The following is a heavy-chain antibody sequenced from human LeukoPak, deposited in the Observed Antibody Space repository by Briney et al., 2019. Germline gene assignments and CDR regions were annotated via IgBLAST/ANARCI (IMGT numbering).Heavy chain of an antibody. CDR1: GFTFSSYA. D-gene: IGHD4/OR15-4a*01. J-gene: IGHJ5*02. V-gene: IGHV3-30*04. Sequence: SGGSLRLSCAASGFTFSSYAMHWVRQAPGKGLEWVAVISYDGSNKYYADSVKGRFTISRDNSKNTLYLQMSSLRAEDTAVYYCARVWGGAITHHNNWFDPWGQGTLVTVSS. CDR3: ARVWGGAITHHNNWFDP. CDR2: ISYDGSNK.